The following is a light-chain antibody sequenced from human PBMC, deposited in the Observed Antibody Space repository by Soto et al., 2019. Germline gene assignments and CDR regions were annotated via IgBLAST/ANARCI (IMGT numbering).Light chain of an antibody. CDR2: EVS. J-gene: IGLJ1*01. Sequence: QSALTQPASVSGSPGQSITISCTGTSSDVGGYNYVSSYQQHPGKAPKLMIYEVSNRPSGVSNRFSGSKSGNTASLTISGLQAEDEADYYCSSYTSSSRDVFGTGTKLTVL. V-gene: IGLV2-14*01. CDR3: SSYTSSSRDV. CDR1: SSDVGGYNY.